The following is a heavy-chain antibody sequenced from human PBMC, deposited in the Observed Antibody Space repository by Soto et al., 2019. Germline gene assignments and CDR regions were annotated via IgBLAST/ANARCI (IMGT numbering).Heavy chain of an antibody. V-gene: IGHV3-23*01. CDR3: AKDLDYDYVWGSYRRNYYFDY. CDR2: ISGSGGST. D-gene: IGHD3-16*02. Sequence: GGSLRLSCAASGFTFSSYAMSWVRQAPGKGLEWVSAISGSGGSTYYADSVKGRFTISRDNSKNTLYLQMNSLRAEDTAVYYCAKDLDYDYVWGSYRRNYYFDYWGQGTLVTVSS. J-gene: IGHJ4*02. CDR1: GFTFSSYA.